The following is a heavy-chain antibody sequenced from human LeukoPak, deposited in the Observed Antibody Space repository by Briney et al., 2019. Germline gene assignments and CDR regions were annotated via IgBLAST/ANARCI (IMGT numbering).Heavy chain of an antibody. CDR2: TYYRSKWSI. CDR3: ARAPRTDYYDS. V-gene: IGHV6-1*01. J-gene: IGHJ3*02. CDR1: GDSVSSNSAA. D-gene: IGHD3-10*01. Sequence: SQTLSLTCAISGDSVSSNSAAWNWIRQSPSGGLEWLGRTYYRSKWSIDYALSVKSRITISPDTSRNQFSLQLNSVTPEDTAVYYCARAPRTDYYDSWGQGTMVTVSS.